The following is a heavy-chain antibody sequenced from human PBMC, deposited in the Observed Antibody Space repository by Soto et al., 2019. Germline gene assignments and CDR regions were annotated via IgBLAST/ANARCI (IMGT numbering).Heavy chain of an antibody. CDR2: ISSYNGDT. J-gene: IGHJ6*02. CDR3: AREGVAPYYYYGTDI. CDR1: GYTFTRSG. V-gene: IGHV1-18*01. Sequence: QVQLEQSGAEVKKPGASVKVSCKASGYTFTRSGISWARQAPGQGPEWMGWISSYNGDTNYAQTFQGRVTMTTDTSTSTAYMELRSLRSDDTAVYYCAREGVAPYYYYGTDIWGQGTPVTVSS. D-gene: IGHD5-12*01.